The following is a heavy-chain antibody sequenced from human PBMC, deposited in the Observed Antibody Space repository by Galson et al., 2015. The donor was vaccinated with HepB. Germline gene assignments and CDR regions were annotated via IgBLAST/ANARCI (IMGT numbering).Heavy chain of an antibody. CDR3: AKDMPTWGYCSSTSCYQSAFDI. V-gene: IGHV3-9*01. CDR1: GFTFDDYA. Sequence: SLRLSCAASGFTFDDYAMHWVRQAPGKGLEWVSGISWNSGSIGYADSVKGRFTISRDNAKNSLYLQMNSLRAEDTALYYCAKDMPTWGYCSSTSCYQSAFDIWGQGTMVTVSS. D-gene: IGHD2-2*01. J-gene: IGHJ3*02. CDR2: ISWNSGSI.